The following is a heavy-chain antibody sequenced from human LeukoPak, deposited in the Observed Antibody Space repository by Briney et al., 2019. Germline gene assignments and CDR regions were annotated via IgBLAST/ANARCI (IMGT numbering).Heavy chain of an antibody. Sequence: GESLKISCNGSGYSFTSYWIGWVRQMPGKGLGWMGIIYPGDSDTRYSPSFQGQVTISAEKSISTAYLQWSSLKASDTAMYYCARHSDYDQNAFDIWGQGTMVTVSS. CDR2: IYPGDSDT. CDR3: ARHSDYDQNAFDI. V-gene: IGHV5-51*01. J-gene: IGHJ3*02. D-gene: IGHD3-22*01. CDR1: GYSFTSYW.